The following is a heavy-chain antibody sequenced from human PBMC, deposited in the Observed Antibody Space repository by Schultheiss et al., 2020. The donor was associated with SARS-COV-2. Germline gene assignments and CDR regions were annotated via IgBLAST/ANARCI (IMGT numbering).Heavy chain of an antibody. V-gene: IGHV3-48*04. Sequence: GGSLRLSCAASGFYFRSYNMNWVRQAPGKGLEWIAYISTSSETIHYADSVKGRFTISRDNDKKMLFLQMESLRAEDTAIYYCAKGYGSGTYNYYYFDLWGQGTRVTVSS. D-gene: IGHD3-10*01. CDR3: AKGYGSGTYNYYYFDL. CDR2: ISTSSETI. CDR1: GFYFRSYN. J-gene: IGHJ4*02.